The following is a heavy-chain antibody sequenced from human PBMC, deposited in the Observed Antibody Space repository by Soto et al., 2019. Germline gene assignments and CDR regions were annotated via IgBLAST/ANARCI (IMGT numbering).Heavy chain of an antibody. Sequence: EVQLVESGGGLVQPGGSLRLSCAASGFTFSSYDMHWVRQATGKGLEWVSAIGTAGDTYYPGSVKGRFTISRENAKNSLYLQMNSRRAGDTAVYYCARGVAARTRRGDYYYGMDVWGQGTTVTVSS. J-gene: IGHJ6*01. CDR2: IGTAGDT. V-gene: IGHV3-13*01. CDR3: ARGVAARTRRGDYYYGMDV. D-gene: IGHD6-6*01. CDR1: GFTFSSYD.